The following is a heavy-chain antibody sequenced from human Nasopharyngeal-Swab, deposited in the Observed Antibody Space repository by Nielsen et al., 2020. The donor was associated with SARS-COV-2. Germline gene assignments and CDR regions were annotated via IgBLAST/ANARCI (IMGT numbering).Heavy chain of an antibody. Sequence: SLKISCAASGFTFDDHAMHWVRQAPGKGLEWVSGISWNSGSIGHADSVKGRFTISRDNAKNSLYLQMNSLRAEDTALYYCAALPGYSGYEGIDPWGQGTLVTVSS. CDR3: AALPGYSGYEGIDP. J-gene: IGHJ5*02. V-gene: IGHV3-9*01. CDR2: ISWNSGSI. CDR1: GFTFDDHA. D-gene: IGHD5-12*01.